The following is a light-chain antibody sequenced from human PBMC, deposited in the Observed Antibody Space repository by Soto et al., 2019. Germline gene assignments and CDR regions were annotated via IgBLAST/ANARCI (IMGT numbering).Light chain of an antibody. V-gene: IGKV3-15*01. CDR1: QSVSSN. J-gene: IGKJ1*01. CDR2: DAS. Sequence: EIVMTQSPATLSVSPGERATLSCRASQSVSSNLAWYQQKPGQAPSLLIHDASTRATGIPARFSGSGSGTEFTLTISSLQSEDFAVYYCQQYNYWPTFGQGTKVEIK. CDR3: QQYNYWPT.